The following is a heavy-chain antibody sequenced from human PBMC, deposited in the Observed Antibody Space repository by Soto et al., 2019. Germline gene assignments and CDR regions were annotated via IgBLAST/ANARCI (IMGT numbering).Heavy chain of an antibody. V-gene: IGHV3-30*03. D-gene: IGHD2-2*01. Sequence: QVQLVESGGGVVQPGRSLRLSCAASGFTFSSYGMHWVRQAPGKGLEWVAVISYDGSNKYYADSVKGRFTISRDNSKNTLYLQMNSLRAEDTAVYYCARGYCSSTSCSNHYYYGMDVWGQGTTVTVSS. CDR3: ARGYCSSTSCSNHYYYGMDV. CDR2: ISYDGSNK. J-gene: IGHJ6*02. CDR1: GFTFSSYG.